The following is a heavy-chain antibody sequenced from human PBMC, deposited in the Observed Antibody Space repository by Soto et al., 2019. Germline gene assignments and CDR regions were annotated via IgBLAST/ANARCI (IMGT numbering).Heavy chain of an antibody. J-gene: IGHJ6*02. D-gene: IGHD3-10*01. CDR3: ARSPNYYYSGFDV. V-gene: IGHV4-61*08. CDR1: CGSVSSGDYF. CDR2: IYYSGST. Sequence: PSETLSLTCTVSCGSVSSGDYFWSWIRQSPGKRLEWIAYIYYSGSTNYNPSLKSRATISVDTSKSQVSLTLTSMTAADAALYSCARSPNYYYSGFDVWGQGTAVTVSS.